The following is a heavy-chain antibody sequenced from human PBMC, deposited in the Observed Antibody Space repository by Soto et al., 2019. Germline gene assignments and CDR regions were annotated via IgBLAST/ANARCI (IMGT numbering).Heavy chain of an antibody. D-gene: IGHD5-18*01. CDR3: ARLADTATGRDAFDI. CDR2: IYCSGST. J-gene: IGHJ3*02. V-gene: IGHV4-59*08. Sequence: SETLSLTCTVSGGSISSYYWSWIRQPPGKGLEWIGYIYCSGSTNYNPSLKSRVTISVDTSKNQFSLKLSSVTAADTAVYYCARLADTATGRDAFDIWGQGTMVTVSS. CDR1: GGSISSYY.